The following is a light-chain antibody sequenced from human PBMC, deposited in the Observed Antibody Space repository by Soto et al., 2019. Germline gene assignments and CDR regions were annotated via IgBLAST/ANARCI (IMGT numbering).Light chain of an antibody. J-gene: IGLJ3*02. CDR3: SSYSGSDNFVV. CDR2: EVI. V-gene: IGLV2-8*01. CDR1: DSDIGGYNF. Sequence: QSALTQPPSASGSPGQSVTISCAGTDSDIGGYNFVSWYQQHPGKAPKLMIYEVIKRPSGVPDRFSGSKSGNTASLTVSGLHTEYEAEYYCSSYSGSDNFVVFGGGTKLTVL.